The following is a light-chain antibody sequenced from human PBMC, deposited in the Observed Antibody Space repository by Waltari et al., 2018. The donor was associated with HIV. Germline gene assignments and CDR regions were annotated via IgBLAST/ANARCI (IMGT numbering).Light chain of an antibody. Sequence: DIQMTHSPPSLSASVGDRVTVTCRTSQSISNYLNWYQQKPGKAPKPLIYAASSLHTGVPSRFSGSGSGTDFTLTISSLQPEDFATYYCQQSYITPQTFGQGTKLELK. CDR3: QQSYITPQT. CDR1: QSISNY. CDR2: AAS. J-gene: IGKJ2*01. V-gene: IGKV1-39*01.